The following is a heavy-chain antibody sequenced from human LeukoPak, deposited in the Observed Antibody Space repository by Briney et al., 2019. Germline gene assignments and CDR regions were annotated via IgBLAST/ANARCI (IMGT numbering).Heavy chain of an antibody. CDR3: ARVPMVRGVMRANWFDP. CDR2: IVPIFGTA. Sequence: SVKVSCKASGGTFSSYAISWVRQAPGQGLEWMGGIVPIFGTANYAQKFQGRVTITADESTSTAYMELSSLRSEDTAVYYCARVPMVRGVMRANWFDPWGQGTLVTVSS. D-gene: IGHD3-10*01. J-gene: IGHJ5*02. V-gene: IGHV1-69*13. CDR1: GGTFSSYA.